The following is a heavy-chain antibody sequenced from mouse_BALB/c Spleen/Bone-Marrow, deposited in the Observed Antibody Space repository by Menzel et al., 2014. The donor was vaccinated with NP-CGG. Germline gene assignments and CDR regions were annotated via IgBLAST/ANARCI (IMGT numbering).Heavy chain of an antibody. J-gene: IGHJ3*01. V-gene: IGHV5-6-5*01. D-gene: IGHD1-2*01. CDR3: ARGNGFEGFAY. Sequence: EVKVVESGGGLVKPGGSLKLSCAASGFTLSSYAMSWVRQTPEKRLEWVASISSGGSTYYPDSVKGRFTISRDNARNILYLQMSSLRSEDTAMYYCARGNGFEGFAYWGQGTLVTVSA. CDR1: GFTLSSYA. CDR2: ISSGGST.